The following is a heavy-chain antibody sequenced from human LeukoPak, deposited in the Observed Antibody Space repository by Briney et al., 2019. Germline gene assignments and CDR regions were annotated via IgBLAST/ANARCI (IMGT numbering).Heavy chain of an antibody. D-gene: IGHD3-10*01. V-gene: IGHV4-31*03. CDR2: IYYSGST. CDR3: ARLVGFGEPFNY. CDR1: GGSISSGGYY. Sequence: SQTLSLTCTVSGGSISSGGYYWSWIRQHPGKGLEWIGYIYYSGSTYYNPSLKSRVTISVDTSKNQFSLKLSSVTAADTAVYYCARLVGFGEPFNYWGQGTLVTVSS. J-gene: IGHJ4*02.